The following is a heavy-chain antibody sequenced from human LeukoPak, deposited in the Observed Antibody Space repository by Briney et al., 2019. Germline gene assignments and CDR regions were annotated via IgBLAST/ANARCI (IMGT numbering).Heavy chain of an antibody. V-gene: IGHV1-24*01. D-gene: IGHD1-26*01. CDR3: ARVGLYSGSYRGQGDAFDI. J-gene: IGHJ3*02. CDR1: GYALTELS. Sequence: ASVKVSCKVSGYALTELSMHWVRQAPGKGLEWMGGFDPEDGETIYAQKFQGRVTMTRNTSISTAYMELSSLRSEDTAVYYCARVGLYSGSYRGQGDAFDIWGQGTMVTVSS. CDR2: FDPEDGET.